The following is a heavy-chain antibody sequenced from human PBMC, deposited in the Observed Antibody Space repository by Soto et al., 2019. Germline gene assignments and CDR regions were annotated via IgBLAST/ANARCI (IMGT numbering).Heavy chain of an antibody. V-gene: IGHV3-48*02. Sequence: PGGSLRLSCAASGFTFSSYSMNWVRQAPGKGLEWVSYISSSSSTIYYADSVKGRFTISRDNAKNSLYLQMNSLRDEDTAVYYCARDRSITIFGVVIPDYYYYGMDVWGQGTTVTVSS. CDR3: ARDRSITIFGVVIPDYYYYGMDV. J-gene: IGHJ6*02. CDR1: GFTFSSYS. D-gene: IGHD3-3*01. CDR2: ISSSSSTI.